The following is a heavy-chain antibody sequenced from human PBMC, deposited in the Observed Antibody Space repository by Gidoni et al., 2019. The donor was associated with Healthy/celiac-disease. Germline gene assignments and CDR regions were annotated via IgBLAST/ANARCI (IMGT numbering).Heavy chain of an antibody. CDR1: GFTFSSYS. J-gene: IGHJ4*02. CDR2: ISSSSSTI. Sequence: EVQLVESGGGLVQPGGSLRLSCAASGFTFSSYSMNWVRQAPGKGLEWVSYISSSSSTIYYADSVKGRFTISRDNAKNSLYLQMNSLRAEDTAVYYCARPPDRVAAAFGYWGQGTLVTVSS. CDR3: ARPPDRVAAAFGY. V-gene: IGHV3-48*01. D-gene: IGHD6-13*01.